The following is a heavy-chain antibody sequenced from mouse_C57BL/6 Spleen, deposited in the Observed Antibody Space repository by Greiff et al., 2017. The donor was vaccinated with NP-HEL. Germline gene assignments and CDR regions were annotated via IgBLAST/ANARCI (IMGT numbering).Heavy chain of an antibody. CDR3: AKLGFDY. CDR2: ISSGSSTI. V-gene: IGHV5-17*01. Sequence: EVHLVESGGGLVKPGGSLKLSCAASGFTFSDYGMHWVRQAPEKGLEWVAYISSGSSTIYYADTVKGRFTISRDNATNTLFLQMTSLRSEDTAMYYCAKLGFDYWGQGTTLTVSS. J-gene: IGHJ2*01. CDR1: GFTFSDYG. D-gene: IGHD4-1*01.